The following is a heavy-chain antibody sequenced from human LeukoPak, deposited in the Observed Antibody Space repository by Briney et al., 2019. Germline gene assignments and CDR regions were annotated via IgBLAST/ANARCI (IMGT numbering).Heavy chain of an antibody. J-gene: IGHJ5*02. Sequence: PSETLSLTCAVYGGSFSGYYWRWIRQPPGKGLEWIGEINHSGSTNYNPSLKSRVTISVDTSKNQFSLKLSSVTAADTAVYYCARHKRVRYFDRLRVDPWGQGTLVTVSS. CDR1: GGSFSGYY. V-gene: IGHV4-34*01. D-gene: IGHD3-9*01. CDR2: INHSGST. CDR3: ARHKRVRYFDRLRVDP.